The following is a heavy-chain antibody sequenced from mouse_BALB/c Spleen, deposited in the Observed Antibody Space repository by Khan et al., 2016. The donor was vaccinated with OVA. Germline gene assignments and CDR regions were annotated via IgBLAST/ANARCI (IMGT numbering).Heavy chain of an antibody. CDR1: GFSLTTYG. Sequence: QVQLKQSGPGLVQPSQSLSITCTVSGFSLTTYGVHWVRQSPGKGLEWLGVIWSGGSTDYNAAFISRLSISKDSSKSQVFFKMNSLQVNDTAIYXCARNYDYDEGLADWGQGTLVTVSA. CDR2: IWSGGST. D-gene: IGHD2-4*01. V-gene: IGHV2-2*02. J-gene: IGHJ3*01. CDR3: ARNYDYDEGLAD.